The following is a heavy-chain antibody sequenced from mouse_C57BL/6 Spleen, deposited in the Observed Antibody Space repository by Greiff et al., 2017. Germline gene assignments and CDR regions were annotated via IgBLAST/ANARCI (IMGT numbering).Heavy chain of an antibody. Sequence: QVQLQQPGAELVRPGTSVKLSCKASGYTFTSYWMHWVKQRPGQGLEWIGVIDPSDSYTNYNQKFKGKATLTVDTSSSTAYMQLSSLTSEDSAVYYCARGDYYGYYFDYWGKGTTLTVSS. CDR3: ARGDYYGYYFDY. CDR2: IDPSDSYT. D-gene: IGHD1-1*01. CDR1: GYTFTSYW. V-gene: IGHV1-59*01. J-gene: IGHJ2*01.